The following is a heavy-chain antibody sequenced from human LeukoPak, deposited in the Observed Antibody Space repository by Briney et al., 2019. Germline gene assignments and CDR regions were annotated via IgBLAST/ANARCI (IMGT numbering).Heavy chain of an antibody. J-gene: IGHJ5*02. D-gene: IGHD3-3*01. CDR2: IYYSGST. CDR3: ARVRTYYDFWSGYSYNWFDP. Sequence: PSQTLSLTCTVSGGSISSGDYYWSWIRQPPGKGLEWIGYIYYSGSTYYNPSLKSRVTISVDTSKNQFSLKLSSVNAADTAVYYCARVRTYYDFWSGYSYNWFDPWGQGTLVTVSS. V-gene: IGHV4-30-4*01. CDR1: GGSISSGDYY.